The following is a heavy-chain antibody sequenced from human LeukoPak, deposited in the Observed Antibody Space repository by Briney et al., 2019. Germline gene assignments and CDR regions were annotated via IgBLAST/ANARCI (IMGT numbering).Heavy chain of an antibody. Sequence: SETLSLTCTVSGGSIISKNSHWGWIRQPPGKGLEWIGNIYYSGSTYYNPSLRSRVTISVDKSKNQFSLKLSSVTAADTAVYYCARSFAGGYYYDSSPFDPWGQGTLVTVSS. V-gene: IGHV4-39*07. CDR3: ARSFAGGYYYDSSPFDP. D-gene: IGHD3-22*01. J-gene: IGHJ5*02. CDR1: GGSIISKNSH. CDR2: IYYSGST.